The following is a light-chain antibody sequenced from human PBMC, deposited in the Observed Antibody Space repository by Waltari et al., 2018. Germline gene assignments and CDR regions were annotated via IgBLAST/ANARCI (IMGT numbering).Light chain of an antibody. Sequence: LLTQSPVSLSASVGDTVTLTCRASEDVRSYLAWVQQKPGRAPNLLIFGVSTLQSGVPSRFSCAGYGTDFTLTISGLQPEDSATYYCQHLVRYPLSFGGGTKVEIQ. V-gene: IGKV1-9*01. CDR2: GVS. J-gene: IGKJ4*01. CDR3: QHLVRYPLS. CDR1: EDVRSY.